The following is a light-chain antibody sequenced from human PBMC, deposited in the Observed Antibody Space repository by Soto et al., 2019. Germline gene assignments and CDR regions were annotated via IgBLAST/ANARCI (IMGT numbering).Light chain of an antibody. CDR1: QSLSSN. CDR2: GAS. Sequence: EIVMTQSPATLSVSPGERATLSCRASQSLSSNLAWYQHKPGQAPRLLIYGASTRATGIPARFSGSGSETEVTHNTRSLRSADFSFCFWEQYNKWPYAFGQGTNLEI. J-gene: IGKJ2*01. V-gene: IGKV3-15*01. CDR3: EQYNKWPYA.